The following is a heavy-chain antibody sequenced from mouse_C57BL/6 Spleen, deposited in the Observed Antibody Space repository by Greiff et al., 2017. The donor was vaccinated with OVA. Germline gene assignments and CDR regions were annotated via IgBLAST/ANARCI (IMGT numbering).Heavy chain of an antibody. J-gene: IGHJ3*01. D-gene: IGHD2-1*01. Sequence: QVQLKQSGAELVKPGASVKLSCKATGYTFTGYWIEWVKQRPGHGLEWIGEILPGSGSTNYNEKFKGKATFTADTSSNTAYIQLSSLTTEDSAIYYCARKGGNYFAWFAYWGQGTLVTVSA. V-gene: IGHV1-9*01. CDR1: GYTFTGYW. CDR3: ARKGGNYFAWFAY. CDR2: ILPGSGST.